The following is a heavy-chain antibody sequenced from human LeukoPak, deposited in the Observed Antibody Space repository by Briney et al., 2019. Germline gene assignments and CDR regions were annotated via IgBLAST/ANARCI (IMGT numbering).Heavy chain of an antibody. CDR2: MNIDGSEK. CDR3: ARDPVEWELLLDY. Sequence: GGSLRLSCAASGFTFSSYWMGWVRQAPGKRPEWVANMNIDGSEKYYADSVKGRFSISRDNARNSVYLQMASLRVEDTAVYYCARDPVEWELLLDYWGQGTPVTVSS. J-gene: IGHJ4*02. D-gene: IGHD1-26*01. CDR1: GFTFSSYW. V-gene: IGHV3-7*01.